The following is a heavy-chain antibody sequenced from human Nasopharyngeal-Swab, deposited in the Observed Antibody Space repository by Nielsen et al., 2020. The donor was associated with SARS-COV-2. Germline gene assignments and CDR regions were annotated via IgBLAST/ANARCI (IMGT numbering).Heavy chain of an antibody. CDR1: GGSISSYY. CDR3: ARQGSGWYPFEY. V-gene: IGHV4-59*08. Sequence: SETLSLTCTVSGGSISSYYWTWIRQPPGKGLEWIGYIYYSGSTNYNPSLKSRVTISVDTSKTQISLKLSSVTAADTAVYYCARQGSGWYPFEYWGQGTLVTVSS. CDR2: IYYSGST. D-gene: IGHD6-19*01. J-gene: IGHJ4*02.